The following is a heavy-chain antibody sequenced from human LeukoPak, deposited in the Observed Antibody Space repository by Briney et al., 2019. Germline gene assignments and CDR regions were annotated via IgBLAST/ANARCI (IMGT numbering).Heavy chain of an antibody. CDR1: GXSISPYY. D-gene: IGHD3-22*01. V-gene: IGHV4-59*01. J-gene: IGHJ4*02. CDR2: VYYSGST. CDR3: ARYIRNYYDSSVGYFDC. Sequence: SETLSLTCTVSGXSISPYYGSWIRQPPGKGLEWIEYVYYSGSTNYNPSLKSRVTISVDTSKSQFSLKLTSVTAADTAVYYCARYIRNYYDSSVGYFDCWGQGSLVTVSS.